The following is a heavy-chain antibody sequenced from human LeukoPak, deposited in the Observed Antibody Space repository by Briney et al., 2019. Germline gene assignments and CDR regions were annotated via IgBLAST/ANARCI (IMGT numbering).Heavy chain of an antibody. V-gene: IGHV3-15*01. J-gene: IGHJ6*03. Sequence: PGGSLRLSCAASGFTFSNAWMSWVRQAPGKGLEWVGRTKSKTDGGTTDYAAPVKGRFTISRDDSKNTLYLQMNSLKTEDTAVYYCTTLYDILTGNYMDVWGKGTTVTVSS. D-gene: IGHD3-9*01. CDR1: GFTFSNAW. CDR2: TKSKTDGGTT. CDR3: TTLYDILTGNYMDV.